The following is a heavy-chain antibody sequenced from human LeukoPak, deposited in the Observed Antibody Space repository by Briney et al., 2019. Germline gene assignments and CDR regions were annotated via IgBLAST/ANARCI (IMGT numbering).Heavy chain of an antibody. J-gene: IGHJ1*01. CDR1: GCTFNIFP. Sequence: TGGSRRLTCSASGCTFNIFPMHWVRQAPGKGLEYVSAISSNGDSTYYADSVKGRFTISRDNSRNTLSLQMSSLRAEDTAVYYCSPDIHYSSEYWGRGTLVTVS. V-gene: IGHV3-64D*06. CDR2: ISSNGDST. D-gene: IGHD2-2*02. CDR3: SPDIHYSSEY.